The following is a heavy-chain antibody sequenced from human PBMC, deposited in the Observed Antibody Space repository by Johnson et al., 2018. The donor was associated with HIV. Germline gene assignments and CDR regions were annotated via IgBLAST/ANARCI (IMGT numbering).Heavy chain of an antibody. CDR3: ARDQRLIGYNFWSGYHVYAFDI. CDR2: ISGSGGST. J-gene: IGHJ3*02. Sequence: VQLVESGGGLVQPGGSLRLSCAASGFTFSSYAMSWVRQAPGKGLEWVSAISGSGGSTGYADSVKGRFTISRDNAKNSLYLQMNSLRAEDTALYYCARDQRLIGYNFWSGYHVYAFDIWGQGTMVTVSS. D-gene: IGHD3-3*01. CDR1: GFTFSSYA. V-gene: IGHV3-23*04.